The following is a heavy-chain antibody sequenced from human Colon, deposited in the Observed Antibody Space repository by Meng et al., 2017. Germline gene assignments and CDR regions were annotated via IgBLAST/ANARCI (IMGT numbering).Heavy chain of an antibody. CDR3: ARSGSSGWIDY. Sequence: QGQLQQLGAGLVKPSETLSLTCAVYGGSFSGYYWSWIRQPPGKGLEWIGEINHSGSTNYNPSLKSRVTISVDTSKNQFSLKLSSVTPEDTAMYYCARSGSSGWIDYWGQGTLVTVSS. CDR2: INHSGST. CDR1: GGSFSGYY. D-gene: IGHD6-19*01. V-gene: IGHV4-34*01. J-gene: IGHJ4*02.